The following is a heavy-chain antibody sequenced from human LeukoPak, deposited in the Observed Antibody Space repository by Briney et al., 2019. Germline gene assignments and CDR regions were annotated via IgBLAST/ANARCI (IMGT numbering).Heavy chain of an antibody. CDR1: GFTFSSYW. CDR2: IKKDGSEK. CDR3: ARDLYRIVVVPHYFDY. Sequence: GGSLRLSCAAPGFTFSSYWMSWVRQAPGKGLEWVATIKKDGSEKYYVDSVKGRFTISRDNAKNSLYLQVNSLRAEDTAVYYCARDLYRIVVVPHYFDYWGQGTLVTVSS. D-gene: IGHD3-22*01. J-gene: IGHJ4*02. V-gene: IGHV3-7*01.